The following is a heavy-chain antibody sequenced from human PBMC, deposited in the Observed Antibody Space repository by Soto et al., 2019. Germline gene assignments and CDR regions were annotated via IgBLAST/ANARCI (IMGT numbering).Heavy chain of an antibody. J-gene: IGHJ4*02. V-gene: IGHV1-69*02. CDR2: IIPILGIA. Sequence: ASVKVSCRASGGTFSSYTISWVRQAPGQGLEWMGRIIPILGIANYAQKFQGRVTITADKSTSTAYMELSSLRSEDTAVYYCARAALKTYMSDVWDYWGQGTLVTVSS. D-gene: IGHD3-16*01. CDR1: GGTFSSYT. CDR3: ARAALKTYMSDVWDY.